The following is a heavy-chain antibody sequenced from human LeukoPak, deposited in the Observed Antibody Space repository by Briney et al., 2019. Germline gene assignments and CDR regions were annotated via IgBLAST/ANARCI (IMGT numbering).Heavy chain of an antibody. V-gene: IGHV3-7*01. Sequence: GGSLRLSCAASGFIFGGYWMSWVRLGPGKGLEWVASIQPDGGVRRYVDSVKGRFTISRDNVKSSVSLQMNSLRAEDTAVYYCARLFGGVTTFDYWGQGALVTVSS. CDR2: IQPDGGVR. D-gene: IGHD3-10*01. CDR3: ARLFGGVTTFDY. CDR1: GFIFGGYW. J-gene: IGHJ4*02.